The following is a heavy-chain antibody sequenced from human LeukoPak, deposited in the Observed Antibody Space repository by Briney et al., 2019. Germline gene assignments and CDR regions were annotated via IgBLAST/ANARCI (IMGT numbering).Heavy chain of an antibody. V-gene: IGHV4-34*01. CDR3: ARVSSWSSPLYFDY. CDR1: GGSFSGYY. D-gene: IGHD6-13*01. J-gene: IGHJ4*02. CDR2: IYHSGST. Sequence: SETLSLTCAVYGGSFSGYYWSWIRQPPGKGLEWIGEIYHSGSTNYNPSLKSRVTISVDKSKNQFSLKLSSVTAADTAVYYCARVSSWSSPLYFDYWGQGTLVTVSS.